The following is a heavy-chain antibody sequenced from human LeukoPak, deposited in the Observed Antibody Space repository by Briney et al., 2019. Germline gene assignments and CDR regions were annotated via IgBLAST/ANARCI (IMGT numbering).Heavy chain of an antibody. CDR2: ISGSGGST. J-gene: IGHJ3*02. CDR1: GFTFSSYA. D-gene: IGHD2-2*03. CDR3: AKGVVGLDI. Sequence: QPGGSLRLSCAASGFTFSSYAMSWVRQTPGKGLEWVSGISGSGGSTYYADSVKGRFTISRDNSKNTLYLQMNSLRAEDTALYYCAKGVVGLDIWGQGTMVTVSS. V-gene: IGHV3-23*01.